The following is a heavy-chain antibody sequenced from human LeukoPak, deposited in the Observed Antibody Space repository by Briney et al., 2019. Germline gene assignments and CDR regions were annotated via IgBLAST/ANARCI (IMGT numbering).Heavy chain of an antibody. V-gene: IGHV4-61*01. CDR1: GGSVSSGSYY. Sequence: PSETLSLTCTVSGGSVSSGSYYWSWIRQPPGKGLEWIGYIYYSGSTNYNPSLKSRVTISVDTSKNQFSLKLSSVTAADTAVYYCARGKNYFDPWGQGTLVTVSS. CDR3: ARGKNYFDP. D-gene: IGHD1-7*01. J-gene: IGHJ5*02. CDR2: IYYSGST.